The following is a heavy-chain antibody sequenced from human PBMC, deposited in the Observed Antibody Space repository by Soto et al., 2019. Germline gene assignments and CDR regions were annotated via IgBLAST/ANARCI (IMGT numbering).Heavy chain of an antibody. J-gene: IGHJ4*02. V-gene: IGHV3-73*01. CDR2: IRSKANSYAT. Sequence: EVQLVESGGGLVQPGGSLKLSCAASGFTFSGSAMHWVRQASGKGLEWVGRIRSKANSYATAYAALVKGRFTIARDESKNTAYLHMNSLKTEDTAVYDYTIHVSGWDENNFHYWGQGTLVTVSS. CDR3: TIHVSGWDENNFHY. CDR1: GFTFSGSA. D-gene: IGHD6-19*01.